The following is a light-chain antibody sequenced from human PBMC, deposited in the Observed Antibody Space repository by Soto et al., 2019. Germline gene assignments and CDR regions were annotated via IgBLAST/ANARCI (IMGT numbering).Light chain of an antibody. CDR3: SSYAGSNNLGV. CDR1: SSDVGGYNY. V-gene: IGLV2-8*01. J-gene: IGLJ1*01. CDR2: EVS. Sequence: QSALTQPPSASGSPGQSVTISCTGTSSDVGGYNYVSWYQQHPGKAPKLMIYEVSKRPSRVPDRFSGSKSGNTASLTVSGLQADDEADYYCSSYAGSNNLGVFGTGTKLTVL.